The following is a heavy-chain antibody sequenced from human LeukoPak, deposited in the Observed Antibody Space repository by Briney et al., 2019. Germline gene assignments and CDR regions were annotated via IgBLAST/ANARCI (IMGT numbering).Heavy chain of an antibody. CDR2: ISAYNGNT. CDR1: GYTFTSYA. Sequence: ASVKVSCKASGYTFTSYAMNWVRQAPGQGLEWMGWISAYNGNTKYAQKLQGRVTMTTDTSTSTAYMELRSLRSDDTAVYYCASGGLTGYYKRFDYWGQGTLVTVSS. J-gene: IGHJ4*02. D-gene: IGHD3-9*01. V-gene: IGHV1-18*01. CDR3: ASGGLTGYYKRFDY.